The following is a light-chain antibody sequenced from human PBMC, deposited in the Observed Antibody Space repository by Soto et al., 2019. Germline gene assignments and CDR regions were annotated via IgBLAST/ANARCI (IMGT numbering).Light chain of an antibody. CDR1: NLSNKY. Sequence: SYELTQPPSVSVSPGQTASITCSGDNLSNKYACWYQQKPGQSPVLVIYQDMKRPSGIPERFSGSNSGNTATLTISGTQAMDEADYYCQAWDSTTVVFGGGTKLTVL. CDR3: QAWDSTTVV. CDR2: QDM. J-gene: IGLJ2*01. V-gene: IGLV3-1*01.